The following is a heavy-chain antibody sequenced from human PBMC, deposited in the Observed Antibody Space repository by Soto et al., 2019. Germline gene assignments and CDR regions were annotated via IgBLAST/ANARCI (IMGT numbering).Heavy chain of an antibody. CDR1: GYTFPSYG. CDR2: ISAYNGNT. V-gene: IGHV1-18*03. D-gene: IGHD2-8*01. J-gene: IGHJ6*03. CDR3: ARGMLKNYMDF. Sequence: GASVKVSCKASGYTFPSYGISWVRQAPGQGLEWMGWISAYNGNTNYAQKLQGRVTMTTDTSTSTAYIEMRSLRSDDIAVYYCARGMLKNYMDFWGKGTTVTVSS.